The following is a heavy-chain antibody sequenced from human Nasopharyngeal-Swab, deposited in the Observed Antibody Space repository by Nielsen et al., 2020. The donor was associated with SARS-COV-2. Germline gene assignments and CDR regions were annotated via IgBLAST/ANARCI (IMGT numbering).Heavy chain of an antibody. Sequence: GESLPISCAASAFTFSSYSMNWVRHAPGKGLEWVSYISSSSSTIYYADSVKGRFTISRDNAKNSLYLQMNSLRAEDTAVYYCARDTWDIVVVPAAAGDAFDIWGQGTMVTVSS. V-gene: IGHV3-48*01. J-gene: IGHJ3*02. CDR1: AFTFSSYS. D-gene: IGHD2-2*01. CDR2: ISSSSSTI. CDR3: ARDTWDIVVVPAAAGDAFDI.